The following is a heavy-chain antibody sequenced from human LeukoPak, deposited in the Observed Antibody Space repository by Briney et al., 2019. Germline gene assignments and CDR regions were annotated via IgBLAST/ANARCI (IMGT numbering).Heavy chain of an antibody. CDR2: FYYSGNT. J-gene: IGHJ4*02. Sequence: SETLSLTCTVSSGSISSFYWGWIRQPPGKGLEWIASFYYSGNTYYNPSLQSRISISVDTSRSPFSLNLNYVTAADTAVYYCTRYGDRSNREFDHWGQGTLVTVSS. CDR3: TRYGDRSNREFDH. CDR1: SGSISSFY. D-gene: IGHD3-22*01. V-gene: IGHV4-39*01.